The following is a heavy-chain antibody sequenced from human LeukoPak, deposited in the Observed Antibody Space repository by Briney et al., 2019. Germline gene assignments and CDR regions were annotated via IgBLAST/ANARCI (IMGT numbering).Heavy chain of an antibody. CDR2: INPNSGGT. CDR3: ARGLYSYIVPAPFDY. CDR1: GYTFTGYY. V-gene: IGHV1-2*02. Sequence: ASVKVSCTASGYTFTGYYMHWVQQAPGQGLEWMGWINPNSGGTNYAQKFQGRVTMTRDTSISTAYMELSRLRSDDTAVYYCARGLYSYIVPAPFDYWGQGTLVTVSS. J-gene: IGHJ4*02. D-gene: IGHD2-8*01.